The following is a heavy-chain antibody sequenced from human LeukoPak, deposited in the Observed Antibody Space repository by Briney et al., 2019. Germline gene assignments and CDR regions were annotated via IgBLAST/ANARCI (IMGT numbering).Heavy chain of an antibody. D-gene: IGHD1-26*01. CDR2: IIPISGTT. V-gene: IGHV1-69*13. J-gene: IGHJ5*02. CDR3: ARKLRLGGNWSDP. Sequence: SVKVSCKTSGGTFTSYAITWVRQAPGQGLEWMGKIIPISGTTNYAQKFQGRVTFTADESTSTAYMELSSLRSEDTALYYCARKLRLGGNWSDPWGQGTLVTVSS. CDR1: GGTFTSYA.